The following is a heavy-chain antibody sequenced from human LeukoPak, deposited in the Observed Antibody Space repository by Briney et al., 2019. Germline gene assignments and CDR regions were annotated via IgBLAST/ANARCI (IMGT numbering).Heavy chain of an antibody. CDR1: GGSISSYY. J-gene: IGHJ3*02. D-gene: IGHD6-19*01. CDR2: IYYSGST. Sequence: PSETLSLTCSVSGGSISSYYWSWIRQPPGKGLEWIGYIYYSGSTNYNPSLKSRVTMSVDTSKNQFSLKLTSVTAADTAVYYCARLRPVAGYNAFDIWGHGTMVTVSS. V-gene: IGHV4-59*08. CDR3: ARLRPVAGYNAFDI.